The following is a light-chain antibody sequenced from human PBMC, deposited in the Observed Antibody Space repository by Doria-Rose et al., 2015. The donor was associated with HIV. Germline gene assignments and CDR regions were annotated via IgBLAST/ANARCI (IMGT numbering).Light chain of an antibody. CDR2: GAS. CDR3: QQYGTSLSIT. Sequence: TPSPGPLSLSHGERATLSCRACQSVSSRYLAWYQQKPGQAHRLRIDGASSRATGIPDRFSGSGAGTDFTLTISRLEPEDFAVYYCQQYGTSLSITFGQGTRLEIK. V-gene: IGKV3-20*01. CDR1: QSVSSRY. J-gene: IGKJ5*01.